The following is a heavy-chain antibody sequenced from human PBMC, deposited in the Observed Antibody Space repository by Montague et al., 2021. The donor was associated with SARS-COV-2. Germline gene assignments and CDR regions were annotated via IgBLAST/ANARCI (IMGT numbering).Heavy chain of an antibody. Sequence: SETLSLTCTVSGGSISSSSYYWGWLRQPPGQGLEWIGSIYYSTSTYSTPSLKIPVTISVDKSKNQFSLKLSAVTAADPAVYYCARHVAVVSSGWYSLPGYWDYWGQGTLVTVSS. V-gene: IGHV4-39*01. CDR1: GGSISSSSYY. CDR3: ARHVAVVSSGWYSLPGYWDY. D-gene: IGHD6-19*01. CDR2: IYYSTST. J-gene: IGHJ4*02.